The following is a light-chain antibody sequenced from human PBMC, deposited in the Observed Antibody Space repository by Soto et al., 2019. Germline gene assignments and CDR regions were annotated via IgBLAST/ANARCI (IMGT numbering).Light chain of an antibody. CDR3: KQYNSYPCT. J-gene: IGKJ1*01. Sequence: DIQLTQSPSTLSASVGDRVTITCRASQSLSSWLAWYQQKPGKAPKLLIYDASSLESGAPSKFSGSGSGTKFTLTIISLQPDDFATYYCKQYNSYPCTFGQETKVEIK. V-gene: IGKV1-5*01. CDR1: QSLSSW. CDR2: DAS.